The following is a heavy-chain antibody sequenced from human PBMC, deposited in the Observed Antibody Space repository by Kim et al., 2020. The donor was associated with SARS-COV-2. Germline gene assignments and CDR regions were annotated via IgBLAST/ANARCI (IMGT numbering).Heavy chain of an antibody. Sequence: GGSLRLSCAASGFTFDDYAMHWVRQAPGKGLEWVSGISWNSGSIGYADSVKGRLTISRDNAKNSLYLQMNSLRAEDTALYYCAKDTAHLITGTTSYYYYNHDMDVWGQGTTVTVS. CDR3: AKDTAHLITGTTSYYYYNHDMDV. V-gene: IGHV3-9*01. CDR2: ISWNSGSI. CDR1: GFTFDDYA. J-gene: IGHJ6*02. D-gene: IGHD1-20*01.